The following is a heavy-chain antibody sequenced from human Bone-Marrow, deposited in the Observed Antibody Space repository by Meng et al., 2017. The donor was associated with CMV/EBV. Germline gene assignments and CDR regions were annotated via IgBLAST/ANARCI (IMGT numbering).Heavy chain of an antibody. CDR2: IRSKAYGGTT. CDR1: GFTFGDHA. J-gene: IGHJ4*02. V-gene: IGHV3-49*04. CDR3: TRVVVPAAIVGFDY. D-gene: IGHD2-2*02. Sequence: GGSLRLSCTASGFTFGDHAMSWVRQAPGKGLEWVGFIRSKAYGGTTEYAASVKGRFTILRDDSKSIAYLQMNSLKTEDTGAYFCTRVVVPAAIVGFDYWGQRTLVTVSS.